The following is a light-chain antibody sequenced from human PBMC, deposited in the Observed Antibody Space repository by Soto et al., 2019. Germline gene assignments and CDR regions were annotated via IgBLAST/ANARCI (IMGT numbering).Light chain of an antibody. CDR3: KSYAGSNTYV. V-gene: IGLV2-8*01. CDR1: SSDVGGYNY. J-gene: IGLJ1*01. Sequence: QSVLTQPPSASGSPGQSVAISCTGTSSDVGGYNYVSWYQQHPGKAPKLMIYEVNKRPSGVPDRFSGSKSGNTASLTVSGLQAEDEADYFCKSYAGSNTYVFGSGTKSPS. CDR2: EVN.